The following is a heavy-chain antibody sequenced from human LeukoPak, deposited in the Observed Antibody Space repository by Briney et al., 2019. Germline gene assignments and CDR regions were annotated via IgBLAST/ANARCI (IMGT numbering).Heavy chain of an antibody. J-gene: IGHJ6*03. CDR3: ARGITYYYDSSGYPTFYYMDV. D-gene: IGHD3-22*01. V-gene: IGHV3-48*03. CDR2: ISSSGSTI. Sequence: PGGSLRLSCAASGFTFSSYEMNWVRQAPGKGLEWVSYISSSGSTIYYADSVKGRFTISRGNAKNSLDLQMNSLRAEDTAVYYCARGITYYYDSSGYPTFYYMDVWGKGTTVTVSS. CDR1: GFTFSSYE.